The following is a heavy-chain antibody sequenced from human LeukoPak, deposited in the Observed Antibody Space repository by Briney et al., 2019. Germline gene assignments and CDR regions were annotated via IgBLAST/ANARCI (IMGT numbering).Heavy chain of an antibody. D-gene: IGHD6-25*01. CDR3: ASSSSGHDY. J-gene: IGHJ4*02. Sequence: SETLSLTCAVYGGSFSGYSWSWIRQPPGKGLEWIGEINHSGSTNYNPSLKSRVTISVDTSKNQFSLKLSSVTAADTAVYYCASSSSGHDYWGQGTLVTVSS. V-gene: IGHV4-34*01. CDR1: GGSFSGYS. CDR2: INHSGST.